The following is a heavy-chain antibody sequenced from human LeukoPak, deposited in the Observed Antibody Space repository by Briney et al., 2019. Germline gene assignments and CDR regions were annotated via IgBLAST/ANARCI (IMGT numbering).Heavy chain of an antibody. D-gene: IGHD4-17*01. CDR1: GFTFSSYW. Sequence: GYLRLSCAASGFTFSSYWMHWVRQAPGKGLVWVSRIHSDGSITSYADSVKGRFTVSRDNAKNTLYLQMNSLRADDTAVYYCARDRTTVTVFDYWGQGTLVTVSS. V-gene: IGHV3-74*01. CDR2: IHSDGSIT. J-gene: IGHJ4*02. CDR3: ARDRTTVTVFDY.